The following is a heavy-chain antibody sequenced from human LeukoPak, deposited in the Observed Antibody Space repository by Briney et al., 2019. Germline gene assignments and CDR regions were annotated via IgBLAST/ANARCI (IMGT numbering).Heavy chain of an antibody. Sequence: GGSLRLSCAASGFTFSSYSMNWVRQAPGKGLEWVSSISSSSGSIYYADSVKGRFTISRDNAKNSLYLQTNSLRAEDTAVYYCARDWNYYSCWGQGTLVTVSS. V-gene: IGHV3-21*01. CDR2: ISSSSGSI. J-gene: IGHJ4*02. CDR1: GFTFSSYS. D-gene: IGHD1-1*01. CDR3: ARDWNYYSC.